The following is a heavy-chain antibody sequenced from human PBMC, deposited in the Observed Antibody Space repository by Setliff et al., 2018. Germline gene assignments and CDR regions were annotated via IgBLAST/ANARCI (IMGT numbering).Heavy chain of an antibody. CDR1: GGSISSSSYY. Sequence: PSETLSLTCTVSGGSISSSSYYWGWIRQPPGKGLEWIGSIYYSGSTYYNPSLKSRVTISVDTSKNQFSLKLSSVTAADTAVYYCARHDHPFGVVAPADYWGQGTLVTVSS. V-gene: IGHV4-39*01. CDR2: IYYSGST. J-gene: IGHJ4*02. D-gene: IGHD3-3*01. CDR3: ARHDHPFGVVAPADY.